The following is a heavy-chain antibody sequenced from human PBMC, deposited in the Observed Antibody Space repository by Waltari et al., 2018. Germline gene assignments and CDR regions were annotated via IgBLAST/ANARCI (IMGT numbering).Heavy chain of an antibody. D-gene: IGHD3-10*01. CDR2: INPNSGGT. Sequence: QVQLVQSGAEVKKPGASVKVSCKASGYTFTGYYMNWVRQAPGQGLEWMGWINPNSGGTNYAQKFQGWVTMTRDTSISTAYMELSRLRSDDTAVYYCARGGRLLWFGELPSYYYGMDVWGQGTTVTVSS. J-gene: IGHJ6*02. V-gene: IGHV1-2*04. CDR1: GYTFTGYY. CDR3: ARGGRLLWFGELPSYYYGMDV.